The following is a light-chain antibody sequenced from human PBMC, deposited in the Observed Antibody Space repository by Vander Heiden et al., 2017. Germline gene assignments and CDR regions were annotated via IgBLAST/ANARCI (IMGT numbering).Light chain of an antibody. CDR3: QTWGTGIQV. CDR2: LNSDGSH. CDR1: SGPRNYA. Sequence: QLVLTQSPSASASLGASVKLTCTLSSGPRNYAIAWHQQQPEKGPRYLMKLNSDGSHSKGDGIPDRFSGSSSGAERYLTISSLQSEDEADYYCQTWGTGIQVFGGGTKLTVL. J-gene: IGLJ3*02. V-gene: IGLV4-69*01.